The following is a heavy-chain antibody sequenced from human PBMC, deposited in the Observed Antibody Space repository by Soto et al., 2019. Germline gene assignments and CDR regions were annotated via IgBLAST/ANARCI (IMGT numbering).Heavy chain of an antibody. CDR3: TRHWLATREFDY. CDR2: ISSSSGHI. J-gene: IGHJ4*02. D-gene: IGHD1-26*01. CDR1: GFTFSRYS. V-gene: IGHV3-21*01. Sequence: PGGSLRLSCAASGFTFSRYSMNWVRQAPGKGLEWVSSISSSSGHIYYADSLKGRFTISRDNAKNSLYLQMNSLRAEDTAVYYCTRHWLATREFDYWGQGTLVTVSS.